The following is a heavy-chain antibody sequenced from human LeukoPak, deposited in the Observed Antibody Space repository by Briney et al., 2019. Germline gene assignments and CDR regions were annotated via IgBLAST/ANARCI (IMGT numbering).Heavy chain of an antibody. D-gene: IGHD1-26*01. J-gene: IGHJ3*01. Sequence: GGSLRLSCVASGFGFSGYGMHWVRQAPGKGLEWVAVIWFDGNKKFYGDSVKGRFTISRDNSQNTLYLQMSRLGHEDTAVYYCAKDDGTYRNFNFWGHGTMVTVSS. CDR1: GFGFSGYG. CDR2: IWFDGNKK. CDR3: AKDDGTYRNFNF. V-gene: IGHV3-33*03.